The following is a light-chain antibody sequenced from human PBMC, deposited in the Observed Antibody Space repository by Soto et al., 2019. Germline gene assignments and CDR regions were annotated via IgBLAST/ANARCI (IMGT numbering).Light chain of an antibody. CDR2: AAS. V-gene: IGKV1-17*01. CDR1: QGIRND. Sequence: DIQMTQSPSSLSASVGDRVTITCRASQGIRNDVGWYQQKPGKAPKRLIYAASSLQSGVPSRFSGSGSGTEFTLAIGSLPPEDFATYCCLQHNSYPRTFGQGPKVEIK. J-gene: IGKJ1*01. CDR3: LQHNSYPRT.